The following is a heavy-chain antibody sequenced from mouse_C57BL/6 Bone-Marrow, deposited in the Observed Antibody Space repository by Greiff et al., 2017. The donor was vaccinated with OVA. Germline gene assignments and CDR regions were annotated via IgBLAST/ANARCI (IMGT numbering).Heavy chain of an antibody. CDR3: ARGYYDYDKGYFDY. V-gene: IGHV5-6*01. CDR2: ISSGGSYT. D-gene: IGHD2-4*01. J-gene: IGHJ2*01. CDR1: GFTFSSYG. Sequence: EVKVVESGGDLVKPGGSLKLSCAASGFTFSSYGMSWVRQTPDKRLEWVATISSGGSYTYYPDSVKGRFTISRDNAKNTLYLQMSSLKSEDTAMYYCARGYYDYDKGYFDYWGQGTTLTVSS.